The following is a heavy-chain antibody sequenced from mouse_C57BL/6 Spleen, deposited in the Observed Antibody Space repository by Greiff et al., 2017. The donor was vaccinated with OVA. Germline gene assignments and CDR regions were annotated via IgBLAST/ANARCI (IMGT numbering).Heavy chain of an antibody. CDR2: IRSGSSTI. Sequence: EVKVVESGGGLVKPGGSLKLSCAASGFTFSDYGMHWVRQAPEKGLEWVAYIRSGSSTIYYADTVKGRFTISRDNAKNTLFLQMTSLRSEDTAMYYCARDSMDYWGQGTSVTVSS. CDR1: GFTFSDYG. V-gene: IGHV5-17*01. J-gene: IGHJ4*01. CDR3: ARDSMDY.